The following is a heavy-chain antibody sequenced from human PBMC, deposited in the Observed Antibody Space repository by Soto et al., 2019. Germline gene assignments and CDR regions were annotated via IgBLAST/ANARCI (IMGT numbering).Heavy chain of an antibody. CDR2: IYYSGST. CDR3: ARVCGSTVVTPGDFDL. V-gene: IGHV4-30-4*01. D-gene: IGHD4-17*01. Sequence: QVQLQESGPGLVKPSQTLSLTCTVSGGSISSGDYYWSWIRQPPGKGLEWMGYIYYSGSTYYNPCIKWRFTISVDTAKTQCPLKLSSVTAADTAVYYCARVCGSTVVTPGDFDLWGRGTLVTVSS. J-gene: IGHJ2*01. CDR1: GGSISSGDYY.